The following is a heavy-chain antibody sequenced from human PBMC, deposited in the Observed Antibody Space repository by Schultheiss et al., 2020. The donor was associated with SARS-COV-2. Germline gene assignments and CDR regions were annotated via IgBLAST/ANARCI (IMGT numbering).Heavy chain of an antibody. Sequence: GGSLRLSCAASGFTFSSYDMHWVRQATGKGLEWVSAIGTAGDTYYPGSVKGRFTISRENAKNSLYLQMNSLRAGDTAVYYCAKGYYGSGSSEPHFDYWGQGTVVTVSS. V-gene: IGHV3-13*01. CDR3: AKGYYGSGSSEPHFDY. D-gene: IGHD3-10*01. CDR1: GFTFSSYD. J-gene: IGHJ4*02. CDR2: IGTAGDT.